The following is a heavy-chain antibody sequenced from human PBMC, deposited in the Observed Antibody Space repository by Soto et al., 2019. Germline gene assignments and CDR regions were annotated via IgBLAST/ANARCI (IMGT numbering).Heavy chain of an antibody. Sequence: QVQLVESGGGVVQPGRSLRLSCAASGFIFSRYGMHWVRQAPGKGLEWVAVISYDGSNKYYAESVKGRFIISRDKSENTLYLQMNSLRAEDTAVYYCAEDLGSGKPYYYYAMDVWGPGTTVTVSS. CDR3: AEDLGSGKPYYYYAMDV. V-gene: IGHV3-30*18. J-gene: IGHJ6*02. CDR1: GFIFSRYG. D-gene: IGHD3-10*01. CDR2: ISYDGSNK.